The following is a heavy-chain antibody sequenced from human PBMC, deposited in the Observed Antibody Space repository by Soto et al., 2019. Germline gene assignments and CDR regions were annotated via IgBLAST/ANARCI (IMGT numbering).Heavy chain of an antibody. D-gene: IGHD2-21*01. CDR3: ARYSPPKKSFDSNPGWLDP. V-gene: IGHV4-59*01. Sequence: QVQLQESGPGLVLPSETLSLTCTVSGGSMNSYYWTWVRQPPGKGLEWIGYVYDSGTSKYNASLECRMTMSLDKSRNQFSLSLSYVTAADTAVYFCARYSPPKKSFDSNPGWLDPWGQGTLVAVSS. CDR1: GGSMNSYY. CDR2: VYDSGTS. J-gene: IGHJ5*02.